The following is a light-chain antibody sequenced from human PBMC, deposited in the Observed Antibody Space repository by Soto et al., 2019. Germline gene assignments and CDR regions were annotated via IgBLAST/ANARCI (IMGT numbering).Light chain of an antibody. J-gene: IGLJ1*01. CDR2: SNN. V-gene: IGLV1-44*01. CDR3: AAWDDSLSGFYV. CDR1: SSNIGTNT. Sequence: QSVLTQPPSASGTPGQRVTISCSGSSSNIGTNTVNWYQQLPRTAPKLLIYSNNQRPSGVPDRFSGSKSGTSASLAISGLRSEDEADYYCAAWDDSLSGFYVFGTGTKLTVL.